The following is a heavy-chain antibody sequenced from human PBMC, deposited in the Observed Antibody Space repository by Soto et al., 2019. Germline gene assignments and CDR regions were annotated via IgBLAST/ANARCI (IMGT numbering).Heavy chain of an antibody. CDR2: IYHSGST. V-gene: IGHV4-4*02. D-gene: IGHD3-3*01. Sequence: QVQLQESGPGLVKPSGTLSLTCAVSGGSISSSNWWSWVRQPPGKGLEWIGEIYHSGSTNYNPSRESRGTIAVDKSKNQFSLKLSSVTAADTAVYYCARDAYYDFWSGNEAGYYYGMDVWGQGTTVTVSS. J-gene: IGHJ6*02. CDR1: GGSISSSNW. CDR3: ARDAYYDFWSGNEAGYYYGMDV.